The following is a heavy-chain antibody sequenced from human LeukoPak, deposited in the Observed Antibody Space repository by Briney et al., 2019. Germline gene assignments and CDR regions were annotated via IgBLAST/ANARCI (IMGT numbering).Heavy chain of an antibody. D-gene: IGHD2-21*02. Sequence: ASVKVSCKASGYTFTGYYMRWVRQAPGQGLEWMGRINPNSGGTNYAQKFQGRVTMTRDTSISTAYMELSRLRSDDTAVYYCARDVVVTATDYWGQGTLVTVSS. J-gene: IGHJ4*02. V-gene: IGHV1-2*06. CDR2: INPNSGGT. CDR3: ARDVVVTATDY. CDR1: GYTFTGYY.